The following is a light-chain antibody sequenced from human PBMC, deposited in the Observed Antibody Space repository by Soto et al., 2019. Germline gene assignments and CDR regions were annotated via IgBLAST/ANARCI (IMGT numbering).Light chain of an antibody. CDR1: QDIKNY. V-gene: IGKV1-33*01. Sequence: QMTQSSSSLSASVGDRITITCQASQDIKNYVIWYQHKPGKAPKLLIYDAASLGTGVSSRFSGSGSGTHFTLAISSLQPEDIATYYCQQFDSVPCTFGQGTKLEIK. CDR2: DAA. J-gene: IGKJ2*02. CDR3: QQFDSVPCT.